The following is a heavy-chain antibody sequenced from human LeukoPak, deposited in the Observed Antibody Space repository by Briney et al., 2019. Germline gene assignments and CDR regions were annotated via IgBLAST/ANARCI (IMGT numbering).Heavy chain of an antibody. Sequence: PSETLSLTCTVSGDSISSCYWRWIRQPPGKGVEYIGNICYSGSTNCNPFLKSRVSVSVDTSKNHFSLRLSSVSAADTAVYYCARRTMVRGVMGVYWFDPWGQGTLVTVSS. J-gene: IGHJ5*02. V-gene: IGHV4-59*08. D-gene: IGHD3-10*01. CDR2: ICYSGST. CDR3: ARRTMVRGVMGVYWFDP. CDR1: GDSISSCY.